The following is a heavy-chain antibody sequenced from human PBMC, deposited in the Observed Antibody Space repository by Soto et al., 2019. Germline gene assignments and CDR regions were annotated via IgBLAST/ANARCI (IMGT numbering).Heavy chain of an antibody. J-gene: IGHJ6*01. CDR2: IFSNDEK. V-gene: IGHV2-26*01. D-gene: IGHD3-3*01. CDR3: ARKLGYHDFWTGTLPGASGMDV. Sequence: SLSNARMGVSWIRQPPGKALEWLAHIFSNDEKSYSTSLKSRLTISKETSKSQVVLTMTNMDPVDTATYYCARKLGYHDFWTGTLPGASGMDVWGQGT. CDR1: SLSNARMG.